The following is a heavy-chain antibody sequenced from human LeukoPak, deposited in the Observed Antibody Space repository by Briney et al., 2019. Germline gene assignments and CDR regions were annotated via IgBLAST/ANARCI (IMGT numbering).Heavy chain of an antibody. CDR1: GGSFSGYY. CDR3: ARDRNIVVVPAAMGRVYYYYGMDV. D-gene: IGHD2-2*01. J-gene: IGHJ6*02. Sequence: SETLSLTCAVYGGSFSGYYWSWIRQPPGKGLEWIGEINHSGSTNYNPSLKGRVTISVDTSKNQFSLKLSSVTAADTAVYYCARDRNIVVVPAAMGRVYYYYGMDVWGQGTTVTVSS. V-gene: IGHV4-34*01. CDR2: INHSGST.